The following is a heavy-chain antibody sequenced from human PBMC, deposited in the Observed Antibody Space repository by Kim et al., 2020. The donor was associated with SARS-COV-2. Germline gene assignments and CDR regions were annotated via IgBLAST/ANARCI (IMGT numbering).Heavy chain of an antibody. V-gene: IGHV3-23*01. CDR1: GFTFSIYA. D-gene: IGHD1-20*01. CDR2: ISGNSVST. J-gene: IGHJ3*02. CDR3: AKLDNWNDVRAFDI. Sequence: GGSLRLSCAASGFTFSIYAMGWVRQTPGKGLERVSIISGNSVSTHYADSVKGRFTISRDNSKNTLYLQMNILTAEDTALYYCAKLDNWNDVRAFDIWGQGTTVTVSS.